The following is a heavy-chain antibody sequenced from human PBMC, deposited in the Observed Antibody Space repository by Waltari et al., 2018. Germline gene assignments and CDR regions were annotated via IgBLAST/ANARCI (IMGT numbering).Heavy chain of an antibody. V-gene: IGHV4-39*01. Sequence: LQLQESGPGLVKPSETLSLTCTVSGGSISSSSYYWGWIRQPPGKGLEWIGRIYYSGSTSYNPSLKSRVTISVDTSKNQFSLKLSSVTAADTAVYYCASLDYYDSSGYPFGYWGQGTLVTVSS. D-gene: IGHD3-22*01. CDR2: IYYSGST. CDR1: GGSISSSSYY. CDR3: ASLDYYDSSGYPFGY. J-gene: IGHJ4*02.